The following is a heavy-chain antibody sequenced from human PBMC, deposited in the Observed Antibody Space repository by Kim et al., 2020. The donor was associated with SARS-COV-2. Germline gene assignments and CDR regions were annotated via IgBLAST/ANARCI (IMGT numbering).Heavy chain of an antibody. CDR3: ARESIAAAVDAFDI. J-gene: IGHJ3*02. V-gene: IGHV3-33*01. D-gene: IGHD6-13*01. CDR2: IWYDGSNK. CDR1: GCTFSSYG. Sequence: GGSLRLSCAASGCTFSSYGMHWVRQAPGKGLEWVAVIWYDGSNKYYGDSVKGRFTISRDNSKNTLYLQMNSLRAEDKAVYYCARESIAAAVDAFDIWGQGPMVTVSS.